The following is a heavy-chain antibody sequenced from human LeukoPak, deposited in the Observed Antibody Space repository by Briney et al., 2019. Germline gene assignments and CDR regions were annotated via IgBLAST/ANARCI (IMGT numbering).Heavy chain of an antibody. CDR1: GYTFTSYG. CDR2: ISAYNGNT. Sequence: ASVKVSCKASGYTFTSYGISWVRQAPGQGLEWMGWISAYNGNTSYAQKLQGRVTMTTDTSTSTAYMELRSLRSDDTAVYYCARADPYYPTAHNFDYWGQGTLVTVSS. CDR3: ARADPYYPTAHNFDY. D-gene: IGHD3-10*01. J-gene: IGHJ4*02. V-gene: IGHV1-18*01.